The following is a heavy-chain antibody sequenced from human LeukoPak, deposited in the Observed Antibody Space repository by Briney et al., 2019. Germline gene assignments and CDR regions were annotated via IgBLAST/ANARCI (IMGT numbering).Heavy chain of an antibody. CDR1: GFTFSNAW. CDR3: TTDTIYDFWSGYRYFDY. J-gene: IGHJ4*02. CDR2: IKSETDGGTT. Sequence: PGGSLRLSCAASGFTFSNAWMSWVRQAPGKGLEWVGRIKSETDGGTTDYAAPVKGRFTISRDDSKNTLYLQMNSLKTEDTAVYYCTTDTIYDFWSGYRYFDYWGQGTLVTVSS. V-gene: IGHV3-15*01. D-gene: IGHD3-3*01.